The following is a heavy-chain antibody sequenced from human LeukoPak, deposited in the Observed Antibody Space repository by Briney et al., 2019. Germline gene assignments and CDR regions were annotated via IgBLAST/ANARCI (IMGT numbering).Heavy chain of an antibody. Sequence: GGSLRLSCAASAFSFSTYGMHWVRQAPGKGLEWVAVISHDGKVKYYADSAKGRFTVSRDNSKNTLYLQMNSLRAEDTAVYYCAKEDLTYRSGWYWACWGQGTLVTVSS. D-gene: IGHD6-19*01. J-gene: IGHJ4*02. CDR2: ISHDGKVK. CDR1: AFSFSTYG. CDR3: AKEDLTYRSGWYWAC. V-gene: IGHV3-30*18.